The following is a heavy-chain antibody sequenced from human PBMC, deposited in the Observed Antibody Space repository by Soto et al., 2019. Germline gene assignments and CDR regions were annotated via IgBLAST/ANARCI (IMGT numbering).Heavy chain of an antibody. CDR2: IKSKTDGGTT. Sequence: EVQLVESGGGLVKPGGSLRLSCAASGFTFSNAWMSWVRQAPGKGLEWVGRIKSKTDGGTTDYAAPVKGRFTIPRDDSKNTLYLQMNSLKTEDTAVYYCTTVPGSSGWYGGVDYWGQGTLVTVSS. CDR1: GFTFSNAW. D-gene: IGHD6-19*01. V-gene: IGHV3-15*01. CDR3: TTVPGSSGWYGGVDY. J-gene: IGHJ4*02.